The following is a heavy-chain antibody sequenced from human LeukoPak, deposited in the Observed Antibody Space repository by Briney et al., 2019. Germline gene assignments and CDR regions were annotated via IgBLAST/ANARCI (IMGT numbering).Heavy chain of an antibody. CDR3: AYMVRGVNRINFDY. V-gene: IGHV3-21*01. CDR2: ISSSSSYI. CDR1: GFTFSSYA. J-gene: IGHJ4*02. D-gene: IGHD3-10*01. Sequence: GGSLRLSCAASGFTFSSYAMSWVRQAPGKGLEWVSSISSSSSYIYYADSVKGRFTISRDNAKNSLYLQMNSLRAEDTAVYYCAYMVRGVNRINFDYWGQGTLVTVSS.